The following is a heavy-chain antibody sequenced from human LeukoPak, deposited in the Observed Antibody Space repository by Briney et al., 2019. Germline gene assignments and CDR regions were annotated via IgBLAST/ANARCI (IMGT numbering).Heavy chain of an antibody. CDR3: ARDAEYCSGGSCYSNYYYGMDV. CDR2: IYYSGST. V-gene: IGHV4-30-4*01. J-gene: IGHJ6*02. Sequence: SETLSLTCTVSGGSISSGDYYWSWIRQPPGKGLEWIGYIYYSGSTYYNPSLKSRVTISVDTSKNQFSLKLSSVTAADTAVYYCARDAEYCSGGSCYSNYYYGMDVWGQGTTVTVSS. CDR1: GGSISSGDYY. D-gene: IGHD2-15*01.